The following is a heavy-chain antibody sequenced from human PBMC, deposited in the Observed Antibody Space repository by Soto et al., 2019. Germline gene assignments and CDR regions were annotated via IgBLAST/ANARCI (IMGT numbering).Heavy chain of an antibody. J-gene: IGHJ3*02. V-gene: IGHV4-28*01. CDR1: GYSITNVNW. Sequence: QVQLQESGPGLVKPSDTLSLTCAVSGYSITNVNWWAWIRQPPGKGLEWIGYIFHSGTTHYNPSLKSRVTMSVDTSKNQFSLKVDSLTAEDTAVYYCARSPYVDALDIWGQGTMVTVSS. CDR3: ARSPYVDALDI. CDR2: IFHSGTT. D-gene: IGHD3-10*02.